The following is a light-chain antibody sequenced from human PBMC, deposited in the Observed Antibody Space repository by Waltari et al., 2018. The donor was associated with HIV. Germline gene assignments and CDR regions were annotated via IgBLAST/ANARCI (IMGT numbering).Light chain of an antibody. Sequence: QTVVTQESSLTVSPGQTVTLTCASSTGAVTTSYYPSWFHQKPGQAPTPLIYGTDKKYSSTPARFAGSLLGGKPALTLSGVVPEDEAEYFCQLYYGIPPPHWLFGGGTRLTVL. V-gene: IGLV7-43*01. CDR3: QLYYGIPPPHWL. J-gene: IGLJ3*02. CDR1: TGAVTTSYY. CDR2: GTD.